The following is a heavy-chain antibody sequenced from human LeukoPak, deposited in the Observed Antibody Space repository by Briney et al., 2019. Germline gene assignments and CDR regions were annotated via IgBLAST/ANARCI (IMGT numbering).Heavy chain of an antibody. V-gene: IGHV1-69*04. CDR1: GGTFSSYA. D-gene: IGHD1-26*01. J-gene: IGHJ5*02. Sequence: SVKVSCKASGGTFSSYAISWVRQAPGQGLEWMGRIIPILGIANYAQKFQGRVTITADKSTSTAYMELSSLRSEDTAVYYCARADGSYRWFDPWGQGTLVTVSS. CDR2: IIPILGIA. CDR3: ARADGSYRWFDP.